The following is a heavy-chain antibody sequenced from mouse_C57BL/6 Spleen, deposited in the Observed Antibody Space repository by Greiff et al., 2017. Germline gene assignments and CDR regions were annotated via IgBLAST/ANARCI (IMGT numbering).Heavy chain of an antibody. D-gene: IGHD1-1*01. CDR1: GFTFSDYY. CDR2: ISNGGGST. J-gene: IGHJ4*01. Sequence: EVNVVESGGGLVQPGGSLKLSCAASGFTFSDYYMYWVRQTPEKRLEWVAYISNGGGSTYYPDTVKGRFTISRDNAKNTLYLQMSRLKSEDTAMYYCARQGSAYAMDYWGQGTSVTVSS. V-gene: IGHV5-12*01. CDR3: ARQGSAYAMDY.